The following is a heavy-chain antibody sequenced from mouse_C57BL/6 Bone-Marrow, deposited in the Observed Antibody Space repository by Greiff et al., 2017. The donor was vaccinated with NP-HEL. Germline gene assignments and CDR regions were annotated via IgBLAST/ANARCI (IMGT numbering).Heavy chain of an antibody. Sequence: EVQRVESGPELVKPGASVKMSCKASGYTFTSYVMHWVKQKPGQGLEWIGYIYPYNDGTKYNEKFKGKATLTSDKSSSTAYMELSSLTSEDSAVYYCARCSMMVTTGYFDYWGQGTTLTVSS. CDR2: IYPYNDGT. CDR1: GYTFTSYV. D-gene: IGHD2-3*01. J-gene: IGHJ2*01. V-gene: IGHV1-14*01. CDR3: ARCSMMVTTGYFDY.